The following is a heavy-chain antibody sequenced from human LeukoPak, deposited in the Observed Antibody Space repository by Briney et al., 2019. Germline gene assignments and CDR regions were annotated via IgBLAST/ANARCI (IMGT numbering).Heavy chain of an antibody. D-gene: IGHD6-13*01. CDR1: GGTFSSYA. J-gene: IGHJ5*02. CDR3: ARDRRQQLENWFDP. V-gene: IGHV1-69*13. Sequence: ASVKVSCKASGGTFSSYAINWVRQAPGQGLEWMGGIIPIFGTSNYAQEFQGRVTITADESTSTAYMELSSLRSEDTAVYYCARDRRQQLENWFDPWGQGTLVTVSS. CDR2: IIPIFGTS.